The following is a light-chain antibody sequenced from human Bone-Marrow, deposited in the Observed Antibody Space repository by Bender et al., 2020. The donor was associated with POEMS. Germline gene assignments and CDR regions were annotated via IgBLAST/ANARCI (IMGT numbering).Light chain of an antibody. CDR3: ATWDDSLNGPV. J-gene: IGLJ2*01. Sequence: QSVLTQPPSVSGAPGQTVTISCTGSSSNIGAEYDVHWYRQLPETAPKVLIYANDNRASGVPSRFSGSKSGTSASLAITGLQTEDEADFFCATWDDSLNGPVFGGGTKLTVL. V-gene: IGLV1-50*01. CDR1: SSNIGAEYD. CDR2: AND.